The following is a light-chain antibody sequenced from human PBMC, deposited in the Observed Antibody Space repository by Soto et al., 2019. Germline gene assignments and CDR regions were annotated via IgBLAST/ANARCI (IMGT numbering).Light chain of an antibody. J-gene: IGLJ1*01. CDR2: EVS. V-gene: IGLV2-14*01. CDR3: SSYTSSSTLYV. Sequence: QSVLTQPASVSGSPGQSITISCTGTRSDVGGYKYVSWYQQHPGKAPKLMIYEVSNRPSGVSNRLSGSKSGNTASLTISGLQAEDEADYYCSSYTSSSTLYVFGTGTKVTVL. CDR1: RSDVGGYKY.